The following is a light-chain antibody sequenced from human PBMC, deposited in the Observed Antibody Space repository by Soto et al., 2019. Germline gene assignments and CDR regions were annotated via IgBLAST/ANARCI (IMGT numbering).Light chain of an antibody. CDR3: QQYGSSPTT. Sequence: EIVLTQSPGTLSLYPGERASLSCRASQTVLNNYLTWYQQKPGQAPRRLIFGASIRATGIPDRFSGSGSGTDFTLTISRLEPEDFAVYYCQQYGSSPTTFGQGTKVDIK. CDR1: QTVLNNY. V-gene: IGKV3-20*01. J-gene: IGKJ1*01. CDR2: GAS.